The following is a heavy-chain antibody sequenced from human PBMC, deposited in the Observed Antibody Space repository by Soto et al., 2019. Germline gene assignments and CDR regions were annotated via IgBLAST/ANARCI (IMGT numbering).Heavy chain of an antibody. CDR2: ISSSSSYI. D-gene: IGHD3-3*01. V-gene: IGHV3-21*04. J-gene: IGHJ4*02. CDR3: AKDFPFGVVIDEYYFDY. CDR1: GFTFSSYS. Sequence: GGSLRLSCAASGFTFSSYSMNWVRQAPGKGLEWVSSISSSSSYIYYADSVKGRFTISRDNAKNSLYLQMNSLRAEDTAVYYCAKDFPFGVVIDEYYFDYWGQGTLVTVSS.